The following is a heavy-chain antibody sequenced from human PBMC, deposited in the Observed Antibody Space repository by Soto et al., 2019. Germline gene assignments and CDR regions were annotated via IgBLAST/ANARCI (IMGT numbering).Heavy chain of an antibody. CDR3: ARGREIFGAVTPFEY. J-gene: IGHJ4*02. D-gene: IGHD3-3*01. V-gene: IGHV4-34*01. Sequence: PSETLSLTCAVYGAPFSGYYWTWIRQPPGKGLEWIGEINHTGSTKYNPSLKSRVTISLXXXKXXXXLSLXSXXAAXTAVYYCARGREIFGAVTPFEYWGQCTQVT. CDR2: INHTGST. CDR1: GAPFSGYY.